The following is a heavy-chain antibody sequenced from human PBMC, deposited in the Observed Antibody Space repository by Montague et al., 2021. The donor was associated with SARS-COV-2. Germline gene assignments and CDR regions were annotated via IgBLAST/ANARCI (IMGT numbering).Heavy chain of an antibody. CDR2: IYYSGST. J-gene: IGHJ6*02. V-gene: IGHV4-59*01. CDR1: GGSISSYY. CDR3: ARDLGHSSNGHFYFYGIDV. Sequence: SETLSLTCTVSGGSISSYYWSWIRQPPGKGLEWIGYIYYSGSTNYNPSLKSRVTISVDTSKNHFSLKLSSVTAADTAVYYCARDLGHSSNGHFYFYGIDVWGQGTTVTVSS. D-gene: IGHD6-13*01.